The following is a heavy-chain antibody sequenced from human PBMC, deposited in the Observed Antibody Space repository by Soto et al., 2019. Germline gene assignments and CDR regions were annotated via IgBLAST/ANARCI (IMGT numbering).Heavy chain of an antibody. CDR2: IWYDGSNK. CDR1: GFTFSSYG. CDR3: ARSLGNPGVYGMDV. D-gene: IGHD7-27*01. V-gene: IGHV3-33*01. J-gene: IGHJ6*02. Sequence: GGSLRLSCAASGFTFSSYGMHWVRQAPGKGLEWVAVIWYDGSNKYYADSVKGRFTISRDNSKNTLYLQMNSLRAEDTAVYYCARSLGNPGVYGMDVWGQGTTVTVSS.